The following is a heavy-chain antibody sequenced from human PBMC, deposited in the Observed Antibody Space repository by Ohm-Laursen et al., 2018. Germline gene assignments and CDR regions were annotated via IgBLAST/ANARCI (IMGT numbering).Heavy chain of an antibody. V-gene: IGHV3-7*01. Sequence: SLRLSCAASGFTFRNSWMTWVRQSPGKGLEWVANIKGDGTETYYVDSVRGRFTISRDNPKNSLFLQLSNVRAEDTAVYYCARDRSTGDWGQGTLVTVSS. CDR2: IKGDGTET. J-gene: IGHJ4*02. CDR3: ARDRSTGD. CDR1: GFTFRNSW. D-gene: IGHD6-25*01.